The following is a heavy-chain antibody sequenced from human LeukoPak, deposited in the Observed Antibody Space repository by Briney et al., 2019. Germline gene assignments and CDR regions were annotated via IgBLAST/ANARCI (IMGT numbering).Heavy chain of an antibody. D-gene: IGHD3-16*01. CDR2: VDPEIGEI. CDR3: ATAWGSSYFDY. J-gene: IGHJ4*02. Sequence: GASVKVSCKISRYTLSELSMHWVRQAPGQGLEWMGGVDPEIGEIIYAQKFQGRVTMTEDTSTDTAYMELSSLRSDDTAVYYCATAWGSSYFDYWGQGTLATVSS. CDR1: RYTLSELS. V-gene: IGHV1-24*01.